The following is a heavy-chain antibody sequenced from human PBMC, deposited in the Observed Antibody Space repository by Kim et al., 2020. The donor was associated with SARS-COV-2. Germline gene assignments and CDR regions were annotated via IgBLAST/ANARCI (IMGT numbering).Heavy chain of an antibody. CDR3: ATGITIFGVVTNGMDV. CDR1: GGSISSGGYY. Sequence: SETLSLTCTVSGGSISSGGYYWSWIRQHPGKGLEWIGYIYYSGSTYYNPSLKSRVTISVDTSKNQFSLKLSSVTAADTAVYYCATGITIFGVVTNGMDVWGQGTKVTVSS. D-gene: IGHD3-3*01. V-gene: IGHV4-31*03. J-gene: IGHJ6*02. CDR2: IYYSGST.